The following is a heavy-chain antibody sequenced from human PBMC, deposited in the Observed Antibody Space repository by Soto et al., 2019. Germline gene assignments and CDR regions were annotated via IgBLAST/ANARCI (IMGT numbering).Heavy chain of an antibody. V-gene: IGHV3-30*18. J-gene: IGHJ2*01. D-gene: IGHD2-15*01. CDR2: ISYDGSKN. Sequence: QVQLVESGGGVVQPGRSLRLSCAASGFNFRSYGMHWVRQAPGKGLEWVAVISYDGSKNYYGDYVKGRFTISRDSSKNTVYLQMNSLRAEDTAVYYCAKDNCSGGSCYTRYFDLWGRGTLVTVSS. CDR3: AKDNCSGGSCYTRYFDL. CDR1: GFNFRSYG.